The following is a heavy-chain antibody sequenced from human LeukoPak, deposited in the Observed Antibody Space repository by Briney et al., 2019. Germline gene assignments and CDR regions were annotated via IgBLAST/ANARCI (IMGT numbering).Heavy chain of an antibody. V-gene: IGHV1-2*02. CDR3: ATEPSRSYSFDHLDL. CDR1: GYTFTGYY. D-gene: IGHD5-12*01. Sequence: GASVKVSCKASGYTFTGYYMHWVRQAPGQGLEWMGWINPNSGGTNYAQKFQGRVTMNRDTSINTAYMELSRLRSDDTAVYYCATEPSRSYSFDHLDLWGLGTPVTVS. CDR2: INPNSGGT. J-gene: IGHJ5*02.